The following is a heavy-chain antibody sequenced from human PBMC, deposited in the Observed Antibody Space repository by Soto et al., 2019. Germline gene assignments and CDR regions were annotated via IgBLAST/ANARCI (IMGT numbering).Heavy chain of an antibody. V-gene: IGHV3-9*01. CDR1: GFTFDDYA. J-gene: IGHJ4*02. D-gene: IGHD3-3*01. Sequence: EVQLVESGGGLVQPGRSLRLSCAASGFTFDDYAMHWVRQAPGKGLEWVSGISWNSGSIGYADSVKGRFTISRDNAKNSLYLQMNSLRAEDTALYYCAKDWSSTIFGLVGDYWGQGTLVTVSS. CDR3: AKDWSSTIFGLVGDY. CDR2: ISWNSGSI.